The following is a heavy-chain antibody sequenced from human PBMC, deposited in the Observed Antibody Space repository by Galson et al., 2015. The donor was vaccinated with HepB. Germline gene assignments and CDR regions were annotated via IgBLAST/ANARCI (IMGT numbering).Heavy chain of an antibody. J-gene: IGHJ4*02. CDR1: GFTFSSYS. V-gene: IGHV3-48*01. Sequence: SLRLSCAASGFTFSSYSMNWVRQAPRQGLEWVSYISSSSSTIYYADSVKGRLTISRDNSKNSLYLQMNSLRAEDTAVYYCARDFGVVVVAATPFDYWGQGTLVTVSS. CDR2: ISSSSSTI. CDR3: ARDFGVVVVAATPFDY. D-gene: IGHD2-15*01.